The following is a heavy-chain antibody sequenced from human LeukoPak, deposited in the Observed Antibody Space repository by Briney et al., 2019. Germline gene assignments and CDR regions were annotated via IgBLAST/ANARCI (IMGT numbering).Heavy chain of an antibody. D-gene: IGHD2-2*01. Sequence: SETLSLTCTVSGGSFSGYYWSWIRQPPGKGLEWIGEINHSGSTNYNPSLKSRVTISVDTSKNQFSLKLSSVTAADTAVYYCARGRDIVVVPAAYNDYWGQGTLVTVSS. CDR3: ARGRDIVVVPAAYNDY. V-gene: IGHV4-34*01. CDR1: GGSFSGYY. CDR2: INHSGST. J-gene: IGHJ4*02.